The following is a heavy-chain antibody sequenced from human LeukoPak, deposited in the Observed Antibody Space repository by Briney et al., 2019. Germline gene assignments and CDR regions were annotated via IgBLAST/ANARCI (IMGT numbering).Heavy chain of an antibody. CDR3: ASSTAAGTRNFDY. J-gene: IGHJ4*02. V-gene: IGHV3-53*01. Sequence: GGSLRLSCAASGFTVSSNYMSWVRQAPGKGLEWVSVIYSGGSTYYADSVKGRFTISRDNSKDTLYLQMNSLRAEDTAVYYCASSTAAGTRNFDYWGQGTLVTVSS. CDR2: IYSGGST. D-gene: IGHD6-13*01. CDR1: GFTVSSNY.